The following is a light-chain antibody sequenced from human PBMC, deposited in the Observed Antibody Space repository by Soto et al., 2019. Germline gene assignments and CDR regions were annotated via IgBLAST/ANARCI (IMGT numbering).Light chain of an antibody. J-gene: IGKJ2*01. CDR3: LQDYSYPRT. CDR2: AAS. CDR1: QDVRSD. V-gene: IGKV1-6*01. Sequence: ALQMTQSPSSLSASVGDRVTITCRASQDVRSDLGWYQQKPGKAPKLLIYAASSLQSGVPSRFSGSGSGTDFTLTISSLQPEDFATYYCLQDYSYPRTFGQGTKLEIK.